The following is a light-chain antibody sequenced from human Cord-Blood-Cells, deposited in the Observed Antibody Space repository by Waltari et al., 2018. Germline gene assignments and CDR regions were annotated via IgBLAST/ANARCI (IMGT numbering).Light chain of an antibody. CDR2: GAS. V-gene: IGKV3-15*01. CDR3: QQYNNWPPWT. CDR1: QRVSSN. Sequence: EIVMTQPPATLSVSPGEKATLSCRASQRVSSNLAWYQQKPGQAPRLLIYGASTRATGIPARFSGSGSGTEFTLPISSLQSEDFAVYYCQQYNNWPPWTFGQGTKVEIK. J-gene: IGKJ1*01.